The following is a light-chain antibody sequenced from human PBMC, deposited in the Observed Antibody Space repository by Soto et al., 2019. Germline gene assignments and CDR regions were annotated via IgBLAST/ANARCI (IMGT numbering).Light chain of an antibody. V-gene: IGKV3-11*01. CDR1: QSVNSH. Sequence: EIVLTQSPATLSLWRGETAILSCRASQSVNSHLSWYQQKPGQAPRLLIYDASKRAPGIPARFSGSGSATEFTLTISSLEPEDFAHYYCQQRSSWITFGQGTRLEIE. CDR2: DAS. J-gene: IGKJ5*01. CDR3: QQRSSWIT.